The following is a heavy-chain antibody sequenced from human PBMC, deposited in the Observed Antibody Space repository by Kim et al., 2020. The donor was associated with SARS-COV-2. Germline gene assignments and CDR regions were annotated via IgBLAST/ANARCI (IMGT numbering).Heavy chain of an antibody. J-gene: IGHJ4*02. Sequence: SETLSLTCTVSGGSISSSSYYWGWIRQPPGKGLEWIGSIYYSGSTYYNPSLKSRVTISVDTSKNQFSLKLSSVTAADTAVYYCARHLRGSSTDYWGQGTLVTVSS. CDR1: GGSISSSSYY. CDR2: IYYSGST. D-gene: IGHD2-2*01. CDR3: ARHLRGSSTDY. V-gene: IGHV4-39*01.